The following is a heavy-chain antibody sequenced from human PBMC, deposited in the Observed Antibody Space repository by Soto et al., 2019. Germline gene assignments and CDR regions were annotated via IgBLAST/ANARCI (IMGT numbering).Heavy chain of an antibody. V-gene: IGHV4-59*01. CDR2: IFYSGST. Sequence: QVQLQESGPGLVKPSETLSLTCTVSGGSISSYYWSWIRQPPGKGLEWIGFIFYSGSTSYNPSLKSRVSISIATSEYHFSLKLSSVTAADTAVYYCALMIVEPVLSFDSWGQGTLVAVSS. CDR3: ALMIVEPVLSFDS. J-gene: IGHJ5*01. CDR1: GGSISSYY. D-gene: IGHD1-1*01.